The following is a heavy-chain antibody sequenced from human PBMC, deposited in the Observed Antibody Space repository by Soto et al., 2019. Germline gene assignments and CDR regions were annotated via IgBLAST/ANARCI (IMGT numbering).Heavy chain of an antibody. CDR2: IRYDGSDE. CDR3: ARDGVGATTFFGFLDY. D-gene: IGHD1-26*01. Sequence: QVQLVESGGGVVQPGGSLRLSCAASASIFKGHGMHWVRQAPGKGLEWVAIIRYDGSDEHYGDSVEGRFTITRDNSNNMLYLQMNSLIAEDTAVYYCARDGVGATTFFGFLDYWGQGTLVTVSS. V-gene: IGHV3-33*08. CDR1: ASIFKGHG. J-gene: IGHJ4*02.